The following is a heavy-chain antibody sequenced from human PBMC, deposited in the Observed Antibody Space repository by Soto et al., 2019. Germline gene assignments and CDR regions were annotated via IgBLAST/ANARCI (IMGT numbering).Heavy chain of an antibody. D-gene: IGHD2-15*01. CDR1: VYSISSGYY. CDR3: ARVDIVVVVADSGYFDY. V-gene: IGHV4-38-2*01. J-gene: IGHJ4*02. CDR2: IYHSGST. Sequence: AETLSLTCAVSVYSISSGYYWGCIRQPPGKGLEWIGSIYHSGSTYYNPSLKSRVTISVDTSKNQFSLKLSSVTAADTAVYYCARVDIVVVVADSGYFDYWGQGTLVTVSS.